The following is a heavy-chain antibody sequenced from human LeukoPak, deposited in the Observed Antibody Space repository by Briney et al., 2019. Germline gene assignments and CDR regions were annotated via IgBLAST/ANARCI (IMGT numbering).Heavy chain of an antibody. CDR3: ARDGLTQTWYFDL. CDR1: GGTFSSYA. CDR2: IIPILGIA. Sequence: SVKVSCKASGGTFSSYAISWVRQAPGQGLEWMGRIIPILGIANYAQKFQGRVTITADKSTSTAYMELSSLRSEDTAVYYCARDGLTQTWYFDLWGRGTLVTVSS. V-gene: IGHV1-69*04. J-gene: IGHJ2*01. D-gene: IGHD4/OR15-4a*01.